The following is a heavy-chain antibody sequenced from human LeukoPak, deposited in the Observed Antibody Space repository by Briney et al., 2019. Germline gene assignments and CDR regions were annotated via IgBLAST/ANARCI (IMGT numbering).Heavy chain of an antibody. D-gene: IGHD5-24*01. J-gene: IGHJ4*02. V-gene: IGHV1-18*01. CDR3: AREMATIVNQFDY. Sequence: EASVKVSCRASGYTFTSYGISWVRQAPGQGLEWMGWISPYNGNTNYAQKLQGRVTMTTDTSTSTAYMELRSLRSDDTVVYYCAREMATIVNQFDYWGQGTLVTVSS. CDR1: GYTFTSYG. CDR2: ISPYNGNT.